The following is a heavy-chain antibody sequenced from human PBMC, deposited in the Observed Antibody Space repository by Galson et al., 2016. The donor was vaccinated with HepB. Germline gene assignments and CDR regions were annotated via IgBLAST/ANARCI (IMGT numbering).Heavy chain of an antibody. CDR1: GFNLSNYA. CDR2: PSASGGGR. Sequence: SLRLSCAASGFNLSNYAMAWVRQAPGKGLEWVSTPSASGGGRYYADSVEGRFTISRDNSKNTLYLQMTSLRAEDMAEYYCTKAPNTYTYFDPWGQGTLVTVSS. V-gene: IGHV3-23*01. CDR3: TKAPNTYTYFDP. D-gene: IGHD1-1*01. J-gene: IGHJ5*02.